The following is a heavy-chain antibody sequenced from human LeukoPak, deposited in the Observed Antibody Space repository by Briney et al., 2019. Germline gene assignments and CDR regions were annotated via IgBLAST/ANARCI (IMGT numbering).Heavy chain of an antibody. Sequence: NPSETLSLTCTVSGGSVSSGSYYWSWIRQPPGKGLEWIGYIYYSGSTNYNPSLKSRVTISVDTSKNQFSLKLSSVTAADTAVYYCARGQYGGIYYYYYGMDVWGQGTTVTVSS. D-gene: IGHD4-23*01. J-gene: IGHJ6*02. CDR2: IYYSGST. CDR1: GGSVSSGSYY. V-gene: IGHV4-61*01. CDR3: ARGQYGGIYYYYYGMDV.